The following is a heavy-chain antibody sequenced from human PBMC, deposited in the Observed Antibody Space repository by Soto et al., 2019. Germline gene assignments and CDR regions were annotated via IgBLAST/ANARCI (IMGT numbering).Heavy chain of an antibody. D-gene: IGHD3-3*01. CDR1: GYTLTELS. V-gene: IGHV1-24*01. CDR2: FDPEDGET. CDR3: ATDRFEDAFDI. J-gene: IGHJ3*02. Sequence: QVQLVQSGAVVKKPGASEKDSCKVSGYTLTELSKHWMRQAPGKGLEWMGGFDPEDGETIYAQKFQGRVTMTEDTSTDTAYMEPSSLRSEDTAVYYCATDRFEDAFDIWGQGTMVTVSS.